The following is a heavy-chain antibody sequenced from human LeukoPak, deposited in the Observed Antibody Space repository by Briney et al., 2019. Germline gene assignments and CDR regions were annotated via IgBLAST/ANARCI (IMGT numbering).Heavy chain of an antibody. CDR1: GFTFSSYT. D-gene: IGHD6-19*01. J-gene: IGHJ4*02. CDR3: ARDLGVAALDN. Sequence: GGSLRLSCAASGFTFSSYTMNWVRQPPGKGLEWVSNIGTSSTTIYYADSVKGRFTISRDNAKNTLYLQMNSLRAEEAAVYYCARDLGVAALDNWGQGTLVTVSS. V-gene: IGHV3-48*04. CDR2: IGTSSTTI.